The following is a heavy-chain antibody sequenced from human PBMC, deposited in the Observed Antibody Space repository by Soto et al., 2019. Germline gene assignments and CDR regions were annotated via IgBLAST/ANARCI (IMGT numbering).Heavy chain of an antibody. V-gene: IGHV4-30-4*01. D-gene: IGHD3-3*01. Sequence: PSETLSLTCTVSGGSITSGDYYWSWIRQPPGKGLEWIGYIYYTGSSYYNPSLKSRLTISVDTSKNQFSLKLSSVTAADTAVYYCARANYNFWSGYPDYWGQGTLVTVSS. CDR2: IYYTGSS. CDR1: GGSITSGDYY. CDR3: ARANYNFWSGYPDY. J-gene: IGHJ4*02.